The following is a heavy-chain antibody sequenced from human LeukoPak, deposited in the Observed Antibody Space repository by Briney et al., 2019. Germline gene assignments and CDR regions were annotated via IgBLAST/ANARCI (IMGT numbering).Heavy chain of an antibody. V-gene: IGHV1-8*01. CDR2: MNPNSGNT. Sequence: GAPVKVSCRASGYTFTSYDINWVRQATGQGLEWMGWMNPNSGNTGYAQKFQGRVTMTRNTSISTAYMELSSLRSEDTAVYYCARRAFGELSPDFYYYGMDVWGQGTTVTVSS. CDR3: ARRAFGELSPDFYYYGMDV. CDR1: GYTFTSYD. J-gene: IGHJ6*02. D-gene: IGHD3-10*01.